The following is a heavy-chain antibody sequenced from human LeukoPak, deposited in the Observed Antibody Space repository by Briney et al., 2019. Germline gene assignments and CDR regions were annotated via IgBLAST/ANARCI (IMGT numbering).Heavy chain of an antibody. J-gene: IGHJ4*02. D-gene: IGHD3-16*02. CDR2: MKQDGSEK. Sequence: PGGSLRLSCAASGFTFSSYWMSWVRQAPGKGLEWVANMKQDGSEKYYVDSVKGRFTISKDNAKNSLYLQMNSLRAEDTAVYYCARDRYVWGSYRYHDYWGQGTLVTVSS. V-gene: IGHV3-7*01. CDR1: GFTFSSYW. CDR3: ARDRYVWGSYRYHDY.